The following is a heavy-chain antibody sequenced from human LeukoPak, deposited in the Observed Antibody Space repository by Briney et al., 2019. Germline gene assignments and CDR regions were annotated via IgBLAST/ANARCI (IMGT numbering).Heavy chain of an antibody. Sequence: PSETLSLTCTVSGGSISSYYWSWIRQPAGKGLEWIGRIYTSGSTNYNPSLKSRVTMSVDTSKNQFSLKLSSVTAADTAVYYCAGDLGLFGVLMISSGEFDPWGQGTLSPSPQ. CDR1: GGSISSYY. V-gene: IGHV4-4*07. CDR3: AGDLGLFGVLMISSGEFDP. J-gene: IGHJ5*02. CDR2: IYTSGST. D-gene: IGHD3-3*01.